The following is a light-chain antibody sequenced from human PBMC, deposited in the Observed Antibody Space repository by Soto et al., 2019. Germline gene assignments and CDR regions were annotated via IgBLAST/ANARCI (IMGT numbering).Light chain of an antibody. Sequence: EIVLTQSPGTLSLSPGERATLSCRASQSVSRNYLAWYQQKPGQAPRLLIYGASSRATGSPDRFSGSGSGRDFALTISRLEPLDFVGYYCQQDGSSPPLTFGGGTKVEIK. V-gene: IGKV3-20*01. J-gene: IGKJ4*01. CDR1: QSVSRNY. CDR2: GAS. CDR3: QQDGSSPPLT.